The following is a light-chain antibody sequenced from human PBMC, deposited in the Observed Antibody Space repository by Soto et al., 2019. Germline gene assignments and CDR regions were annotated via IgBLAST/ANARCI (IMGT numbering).Light chain of an antibody. CDR2: GAS. Sequence: EIVMTQSPATLSVSPGERATLSCRASESVSINLAWYQKKPGQAPTLLIYGASTRATGIPARFSGRGSGTEFTLTISSLQSEDFAVYYCQQYNNWPRTFGQGTKVDIK. V-gene: IGKV3-15*01. CDR1: ESVSIN. J-gene: IGKJ1*01. CDR3: QQYNNWPRT.